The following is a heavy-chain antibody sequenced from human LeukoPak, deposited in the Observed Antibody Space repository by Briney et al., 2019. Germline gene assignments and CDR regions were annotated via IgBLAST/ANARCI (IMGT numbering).Heavy chain of an antibody. CDR3: TKGDDMTTVTTGTFDI. V-gene: IGHV3-23*01. Sequence: GGSLRLSCTASGFTFRSYAMNWVRLAPGKGLEWVSGISGTGGSTDYADSVKGRFTISRDNSKNMVHLQMNTLRAEDTAVYYCTKGDDMTTVTTGTFDIWGQGTLVTVSS. CDR1: GFTFRSYA. J-gene: IGHJ3*02. CDR2: ISGTGGST. D-gene: IGHD4-17*01.